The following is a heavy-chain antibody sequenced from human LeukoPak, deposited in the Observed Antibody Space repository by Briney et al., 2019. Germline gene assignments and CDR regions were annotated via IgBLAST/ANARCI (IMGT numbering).Heavy chain of an antibody. CDR3: ARTVAGDSKQFTDY. J-gene: IGHJ4*02. CDR1: GYSISSGYY. D-gene: IGHD3-22*01. Sequence: SETLSLTCTVSGYSISSGYYWGWIRPPPGKGLEWIGSIYHSGSTYYNPSLKSRVTISVDTSKNQFSLKLSSVPAADPAVYYCARTVAGDSKQFTDYWGQGTLLTVSS. CDR2: IYHSGST. V-gene: IGHV4-38-2*02.